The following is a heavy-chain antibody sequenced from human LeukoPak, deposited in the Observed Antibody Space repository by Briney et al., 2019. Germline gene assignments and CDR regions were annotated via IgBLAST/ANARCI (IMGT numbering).Heavy chain of an antibody. J-gene: IGHJ4*02. CDR3: AKDLRAVVAATGYYFDY. CDR2: ISYDGSKK. D-gene: IGHD2-15*01. CDR1: GFTFRSYG. Sequence: GGSLRLSCAASGFTFRSYGMHWVRQAPGKGLEWVAVISYDGSKKYYADSVKGRFTISRDNSKNTLYLQMNSLRAEDTAVYYCAKDLRAVVAATGYYFDYWGQGTLVTVSS. V-gene: IGHV3-30*18.